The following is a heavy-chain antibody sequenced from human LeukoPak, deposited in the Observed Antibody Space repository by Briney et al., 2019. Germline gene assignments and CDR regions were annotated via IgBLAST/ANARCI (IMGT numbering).Heavy chain of an antibody. V-gene: IGHV4-59*08. CDR3: ARHRGSGSPYFDY. CDR1: GDSIINYY. Sequence: SETLSLTCTVSGDSIINYYWSWIQQSPGKGLEWIGYIYYSGSTKYNPSLKSRVTISVDTSKNQFSLKLSSVTAADTAVYYCARHRGSGSPYFDYWGQGTLVTVSS. J-gene: IGHJ4*02. CDR2: IYYSGST. D-gene: IGHD3-10*01.